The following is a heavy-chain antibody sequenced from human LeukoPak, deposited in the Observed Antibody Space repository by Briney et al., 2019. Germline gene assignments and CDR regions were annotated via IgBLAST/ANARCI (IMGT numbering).Heavy chain of an antibody. CDR1: GFTFSDYF. CDR2: ITSSGATT. D-gene: IGHD4-17*01. J-gene: IGHJ4*02. Sequence: GGSLRLSCTVSGFTFSDYFMTWIRQAPGKGLEYISFITSSGATTYYADSVKGRFTISRDNDKNSLYLQVDSLRAEDTAVYYCARGDEGDTTVLRGGYFDYWGQGTLVTVSS. CDR3: ARGDEGDTTVLRGGYFDY. V-gene: IGHV3-11*04.